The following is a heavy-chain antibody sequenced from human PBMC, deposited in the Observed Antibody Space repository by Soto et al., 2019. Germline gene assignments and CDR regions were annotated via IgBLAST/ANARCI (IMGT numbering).Heavy chain of an antibody. CDR2: IYYRGST. CDR1: GGSINSGNSY. J-gene: IGHJ4*02. V-gene: IGHV4-30-4*01. Sequence: QVQLQESGPGLVKPSQTLSLTCTVSGGSINSGNSYWSWIRQPPGKGLEWIGFIYYRGSTYYNPTLQSRVAMSIDTSKNQFSLKLSSVTAADTAVYYCAREKIDRSGYYFDYWGQGTLATVSS. CDR3: AREKIDRSGYYFDY. D-gene: IGHD3-22*01.